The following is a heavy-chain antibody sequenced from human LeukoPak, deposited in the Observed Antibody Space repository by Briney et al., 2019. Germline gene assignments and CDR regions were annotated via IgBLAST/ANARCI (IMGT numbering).Heavy chain of an antibody. V-gene: IGHV4-59*12. Sequence: SETLSLTCSVSSGSMTDSCWSWFRQAPGKGFEWLGFIYPDGRIEYSPSLRSRVTFSVATSKPEATVRLSSVTASDTAVYYCTREGYDRSGYFLDFWGQGTLVTVSS. J-gene: IGHJ4*02. CDR2: IYPDGRI. CDR1: SGSMTDSC. CDR3: TREGYDRSGYFLDF. D-gene: IGHD3-22*01.